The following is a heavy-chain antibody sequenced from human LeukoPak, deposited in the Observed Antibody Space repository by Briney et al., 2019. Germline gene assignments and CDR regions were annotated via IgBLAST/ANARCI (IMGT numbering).Heavy chain of an antibody. CDR1: GGSISSSSYY. V-gene: IGHV4-39*07. Sequence: PSETLSLTCTVSGGSISSSSYYWSWIRQPPGKGLQWIGEINHSGSTNYNPSLKSRVTISVDTSKNQFSLKLTSVTAADTAAYFCARGLGWFGSWGQGTLVTVSS. D-gene: IGHD3-10*01. J-gene: IGHJ4*02. CDR3: ARGLGWFGS. CDR2: INHSGST.